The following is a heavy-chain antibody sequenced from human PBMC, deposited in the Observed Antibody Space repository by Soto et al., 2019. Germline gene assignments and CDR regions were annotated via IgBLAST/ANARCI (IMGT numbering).Heavy chain of an antibody. V-gene: IGHV5-51*01. J-gene: IGHJ4*02. D-gene: IGHD3-22*01. CDR1: GYSFTSYW. CDR3: ARAMYYYDSSGYSFDY. Sequence: PGESLKISCKGSGYSFTSYWIGWVRQMPGKGLEWMGIIYPGDSDTRYSPSFQGQVTISADKSISTAYLQWSSLKASDTAMYYCARAMYYYDSSGYSFDYWRQGALVTVSS. CDR2: IYPGDSDT.